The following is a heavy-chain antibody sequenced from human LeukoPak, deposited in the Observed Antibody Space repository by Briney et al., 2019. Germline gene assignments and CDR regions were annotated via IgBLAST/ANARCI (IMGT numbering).Heavy chain of an antibody. CDR1: GFSLSTDGVG. D-gene: IGHD6-13*01. J-gene: IGHJ4*02. V-gene: IGHV2-5*05. Sequence: SGPTLVKPTQTLTLTCTFSGFSLSTDGVGVGWIRQPPGKALEWLALIYWDDDKRYGPSLKSRLTITKDTSKNQVVLTVTNMDPVDTATYYCAHRQVAAAGIDYFNYWGQGTLVTVSS. CDR3: AHRQVAAAGIDYFNY. CDR2: IYWDDDK.